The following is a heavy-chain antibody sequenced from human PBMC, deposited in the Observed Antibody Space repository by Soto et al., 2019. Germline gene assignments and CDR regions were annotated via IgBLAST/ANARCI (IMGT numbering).Heavy chain of an antibody. D-gene: IGHD3-10*01. CDR3: TRVSPLGRGLTS. CDR2: TYYRSSWSS. CDR1: GDSVSSNIVA. V-gene: IGHV6-1*01. J-gene: IGHJ5*02. Sequence: SQTLSLTCDISGDSVSSNIVAWNWIRQSPSRGLEWLGRTYYRSSWSSDYAISVRSRMTINADTSKNQVSLHLSSVTPEDTAVYYCTRVSPLGRGLTSWGQGTLVTVPS.